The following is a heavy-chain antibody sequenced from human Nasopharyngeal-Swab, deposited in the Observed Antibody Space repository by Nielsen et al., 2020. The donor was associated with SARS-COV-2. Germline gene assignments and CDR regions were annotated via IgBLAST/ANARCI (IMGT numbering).Heavy chain of an antibody. CDR2: ISGSGGST. CDR3: AKDPSYSGSYYWDY. J-gene: IGHJ4*02. Sequence: GGSLRLSCAASGFTFSSYAMSWVRQAPGKGLEWVSAISGSGGSTYYADSVKGRFTISRDNSKNTLYLQMNSLRAEDTAVYYCAKDPSYSGSYYWDYWGQGTLVTVSP. D-gene: IGHD1-26*01. V-gene: IGHV3-23*01. CDR1: GFTFSSYA.